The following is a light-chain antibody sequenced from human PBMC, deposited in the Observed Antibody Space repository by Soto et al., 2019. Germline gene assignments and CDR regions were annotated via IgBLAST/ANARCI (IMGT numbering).Light chain of an antibody. CDR1: RTIAGY. Sequence: DIQMTQSPSSLSASVGDRVFITCRASRTIAGYVNWYQQRPGEAPNLLIYAASSLQSGVPSRFHGSGSGTDFTLTINSLQPEDFATYYCQQTYSTPGTFGQGTRVEIK. J-gene: IGKJ1*01. V-gene: IGKV1-39*01. CDR2: AAS. CDR3: QQTYSTPGT.